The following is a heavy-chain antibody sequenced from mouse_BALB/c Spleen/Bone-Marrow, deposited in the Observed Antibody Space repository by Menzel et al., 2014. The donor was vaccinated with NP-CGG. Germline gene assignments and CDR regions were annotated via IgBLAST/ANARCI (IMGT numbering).Heavy chain of an antibody. CDR3: ARIGRARGYAMDY. D-gene: IGHD3-3*01. J-gene: IGHJ4*01. CDR2: ISSGSSTI. Sequence: EVKLEESGGGLVQPGGSRKLSCAASGITFRNFGMHWVRQAPEKGLEWVAYISSGSSTIYYADTLKGRFTISRDNPKNTLFLQMTSLRSEDTAMYYCARIGRARGYAMDYWGQGTSVTVSS. V-gene: IGHV5-17*02. CDR1: GITFRNFG.